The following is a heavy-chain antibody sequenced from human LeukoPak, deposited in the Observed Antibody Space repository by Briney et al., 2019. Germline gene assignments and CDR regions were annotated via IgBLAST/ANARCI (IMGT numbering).Heavy chain of an antibody. CDR1: GLTFSTYW. J-gene: IGHJ4*02. V-gene: IGHV3-74*03. Sequence: PGGSLRLSCAASGLTFSTYWMHWARQAPGKGLAWVARINPDGSIRTYANSVQGRVTISRDTAKATLVLQMNSLRAEDTAVYYCAREARVGGALQYWGQGTPVTVSS. CDR3: AREARVGGALQY. D-gene: IGHD1-26*01. CDR2: INPDGSIR.